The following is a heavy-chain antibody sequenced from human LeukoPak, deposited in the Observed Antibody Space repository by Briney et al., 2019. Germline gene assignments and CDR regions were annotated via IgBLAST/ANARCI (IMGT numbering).Heavy chain of an antibody. V-gene: IGHV4-39*07. CDR1: GGSIGSNSFY. J-gene: IGHJ4*02. CDR3: ARASSGHQNFDY. Sequence: SETLSLTCAVSGGSIGSNSFYWGWIRQPPGKGLEWIGSIYYSGSTYYNPSLKSRVTISVDTSKNQFSLKLSSVTAADTAVYYCARASSGHQNFDYWGQGTLVTVSS. D-gene: IGHD6-19*01. CDR2: IYYSGST.